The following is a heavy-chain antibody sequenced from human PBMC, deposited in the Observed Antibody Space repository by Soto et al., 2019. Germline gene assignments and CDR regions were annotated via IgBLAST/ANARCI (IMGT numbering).Heavy chain of an antibody. CDR2: IYHSGST. Sequence: QLQLQESGSGLVKPSQTLSLTCAVSGGSISSGGYSWSWIRQPPGKGLEWIGYIYHSGSTYYNPSLNSRVTISVDRSKNQFSLKLSSVTAADTAVYYCAIHVMNYDILTGYSDDAFDIWGQGTMVTVSS. V-gene: IGHV4-30-2*01. CDR1: GGSISSGGYS. CDR3: AIHVMNYDILTGYSDDAFDI. J-gene: IGHJ3*02. D-gene: IGHD3-9*01.